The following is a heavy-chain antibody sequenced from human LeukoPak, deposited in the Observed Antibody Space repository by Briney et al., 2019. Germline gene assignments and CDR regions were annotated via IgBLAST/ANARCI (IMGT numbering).Heavy chain of an antibody. CDR3: AKASHCSSTSCYLDY. CDR2: ISSSGNTI. J-gene: IGHJ4*02. CDR1: GFTFSDYY. V-gene: IGHV3-11*01. D-gene: IGHD2-2*01. Sequence: PGGSLRLSCVASGFTFSDYYMSWIRQAPGKGLEWASYISSSGNTIYYADSVKGRFTISRDNAKNSLYLQMNSLRAEDTALYYCAKASHCSSTSCYLDYWGQGTLVTVSS.